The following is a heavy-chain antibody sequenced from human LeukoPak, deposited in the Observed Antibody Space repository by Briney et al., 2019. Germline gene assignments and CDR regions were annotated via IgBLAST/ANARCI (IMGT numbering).Heavy chain of an antibody. Sequence: ASVKVSCKASGYTFTSHGISWVRQAPGQALEWTGWISAYNSNTDYPQKLQGKVIMTTDPSTSTAYLELRSLRSDDPDVYYCARIAVTADYFDYWGQGTLVSVSS. CDR3: ARIAVTADYFDY. CDR1: GYTFTSHG. CDR2: ISAYNSNT. V-gene: IGHV1-18*04. J-gene: IGHJ4*02. D-gene: IGHD6-19*01.